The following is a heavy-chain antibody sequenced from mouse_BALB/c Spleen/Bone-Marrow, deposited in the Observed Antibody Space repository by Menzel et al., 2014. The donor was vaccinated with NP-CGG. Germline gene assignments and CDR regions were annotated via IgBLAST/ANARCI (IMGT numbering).Heavy chain of an antibody. V-gene: IGHV1-20*02. J-gene: IGHJ1*01. CDR2: INPYNGDT. CDR3: TRVTTDWYFDV. CDR1: GYSFTGYF. Sequence: EVQLQQSGPELVKPGALVKISCKASGYSFTGYFMNWVMQSHGKSLEWIGRINPYNGDTFYNQKFKGKATSTVDKSSSTAHMELRSLASEDSAVYYCTRVTTDWYFDVWGAGTTVTVSS. D-gene: IGHD1-1*01.